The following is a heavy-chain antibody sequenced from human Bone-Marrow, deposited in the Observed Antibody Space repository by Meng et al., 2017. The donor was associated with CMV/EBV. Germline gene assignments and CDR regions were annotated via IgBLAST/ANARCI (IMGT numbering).Heavy chain of an antibody. CDR2: ISWNSGGI. V-gene: IGHV3-9*01. J-gene: IGHJ6*02. D-gene: IGHD7-27*01. CDR1: GFTFDDYA. Sequence: SLKISCAASGFTFDDYAMHWVRQAPGKGLEWVSGISWNSGGIGYADSVKGRFTISRDNAKNSLYLQMNSLRAEDTALYYCAKDITGYYYYGMDVWGQGTTVTVSS. CDR3: AKDITGYYYYGMDV.